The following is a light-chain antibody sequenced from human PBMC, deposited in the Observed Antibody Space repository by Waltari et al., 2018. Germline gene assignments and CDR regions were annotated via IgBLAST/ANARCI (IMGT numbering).Light chain of an antibody. CDR3: QHYVRLPAT. CDR1: QSVSRS. CDR2: GAS. Sequence: IVLTQSPGTLSLSPGDRATLSCRASQSVSRSLAWYQQKPGQAPKLLIYGASTRATGIPDRFTGSGSGTDFSLTISSLEPEDFAIYFCQHYVRLPATFGRGTKVEIK. J-gene: IGKJ1*01. V-gene: IGKV3-20*01.